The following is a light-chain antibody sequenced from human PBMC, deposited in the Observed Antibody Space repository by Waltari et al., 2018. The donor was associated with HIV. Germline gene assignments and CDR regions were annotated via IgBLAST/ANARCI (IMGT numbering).Light chain of an antibody. V-gene: IGLV2-14*03. Sequence: QSALTQPASVSGPPGQSITIPCTGASDDLGGYVSWYQQYPGKAPKLLIFDVTKRPSGVSDRFSGSKSANTASLTISGLQAEDEADYFCSSYMSTNRLFGGGTRLTVL. CDR2: DVT. J-gene: IGLJ2*01. CDR1: SDDLGGY. CDR3: SSYMSTNRL.